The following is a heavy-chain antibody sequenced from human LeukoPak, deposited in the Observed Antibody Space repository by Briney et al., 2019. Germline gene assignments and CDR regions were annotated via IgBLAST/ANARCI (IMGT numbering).Heavy chain of an antibody. J-gene: IGHJ4*02. CDR2: IYYSGST. V-gene: IGHV4-39*07. CDR1: GGSISSSSYY. D-gene: IGHD4-23*01. CDR3: ARDYGGNSPFDY. Sequence: SETLSLTCTVSGGSISSSSYYWGWIRQPPGKGLEWIGSIYYSGSTNYNPSLKSRVTISVDTSKNQFSLKLSSVTAADTAVYYCARDYGGNSPFDYWGQGTLVTVSS.